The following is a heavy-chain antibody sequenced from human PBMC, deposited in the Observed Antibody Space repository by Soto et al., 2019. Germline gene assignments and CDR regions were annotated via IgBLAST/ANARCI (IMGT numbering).Heavy chain of an antibody. D-gene: IGHD5-12*01. V-gene: IGHV1-69*13. CDR3: AREGDGYNSNCFDP. Sequence: SVKVSCKASGGTFSSYAISWVRQAPGQGLEWMGGIIPIFGTANYAQKFQGRVTITADESTSTAYMELSSLRSEDTAVYYCAREGDGYNSNCFDPWGQGTLVTVPS. J-gene: IGHJ5*02. CDR1: GGTFSSYA. CDR2: IIPIFGTA.